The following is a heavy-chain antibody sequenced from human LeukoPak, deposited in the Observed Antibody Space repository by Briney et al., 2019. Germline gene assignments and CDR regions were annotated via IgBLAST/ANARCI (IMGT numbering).Heavy chain of an antibody. CDR2: IYYSGST. CDR1: GGSISSGGYY. Sequence: SETLSLTCTVSGGSISSGGYYWSWIRQPPGKGLEWIGYIYYSGSTNYNPSLKSRVTISVDTSKNQFSLKLSSVTAADTAVYYCASYLNYHPKRAFDIWGQGTMVTISS. CDR3: ASYLNYHPKRAFDI. D-gene: IGHD2/OR15-2a*01. V-gene: IGHV4-61*08. J-gene: IGHJ3*02.